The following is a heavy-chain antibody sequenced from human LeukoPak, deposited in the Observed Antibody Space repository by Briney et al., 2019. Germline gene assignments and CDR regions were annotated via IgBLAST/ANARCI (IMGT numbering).Heavy chain of an antibody. Sequence: PGGSLRLSCAASGFTFSNAWMSWVRQAPGKGLEWVSAISGSGGSTYYADSVKGRFTISRDNSKNTLYLQMNSLRAEDTAVYYCAKDIVGTLDYWGQGTLVTVSS. D-gene: IGHD3-16*02. J-gene: IGHJ4*02. V-gene: IGHV3-23*01. CDR2: ISGSGGST. CDR1: GFTFSNAW. CDR3: AKDIVGTLDY.